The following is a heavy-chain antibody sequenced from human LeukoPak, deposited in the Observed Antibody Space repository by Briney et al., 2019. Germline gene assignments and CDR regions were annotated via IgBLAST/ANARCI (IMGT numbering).Heavy chain of an antibody. D-gene: IGHD3-22*01. V-gene: IGHV3-23*01. CDR1: GFTFSSHG. J-gene: IGHJ4*02. Sequence: PGGALRLSCAASGFTFSSHGMSWVRQAPGKGLEWVSGISGSGYGTYYADSVKGRFAISRDNSQNTLYLQMNSLRAEDTAAYYCAKDQRGYDKPADCWGQGTLVTVSS. CDR3: AKDQRGYDKPADC. CDR2: ISGSGYGT.